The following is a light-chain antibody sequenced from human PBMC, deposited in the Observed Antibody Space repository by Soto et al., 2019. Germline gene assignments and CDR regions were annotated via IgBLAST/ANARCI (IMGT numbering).Light chain of an antibody. CDR1: ETTSSW. V-gene: IGKV1-5*01. CDR2: AAS. CDR3: LQHNTYPPP. J-gene: IGKJ1*01. Sequence: DIQITLSPSTLSGSLRDRGTITCRASETTSSWLAWFQQLAGQVAKRLMYAASSLQSGVPSRFSGSRSETEFTLTISSLQTVDFATYYSLQHNTYPPPFGQGTRWIS.